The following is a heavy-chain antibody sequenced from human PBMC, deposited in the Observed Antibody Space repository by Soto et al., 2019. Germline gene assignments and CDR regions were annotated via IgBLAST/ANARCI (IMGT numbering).Heavy chain of an antibody. CDR1: GDSVSSNSAA. D-gene: IGHD1-7*01. CDR3: ARVNWNLGYYGMDV. J-gene: IGHJ6*02. Sequence: SQTLSLTCAISGDSVSSNSAAWNWIRQSPSRGLEWLGRTYYRSKWYNDYPISVKGRITINPDTSKNRFSLQLNSVTPEDTALYYCARVNWNLGYYGMDVWGQGTTVTVSS. CDR2: TYYRSKWYN. V-gene: IGHV6-1*01.